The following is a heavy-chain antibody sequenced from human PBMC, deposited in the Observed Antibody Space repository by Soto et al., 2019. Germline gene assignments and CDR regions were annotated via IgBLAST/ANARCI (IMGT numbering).Heavy chain of an antibody. CDR3: ARYCGGDCYSSDAFDI. J-gene: IGHJ3*02. D-gene: IGHD2-21*02. V-gene: IGHV1-2*04. CDR2: INPNSGGT. Sequence: QVQLVQSGAEVKKPGASVKVSCEASGYTFTGNYMHWVRQAPGQGLEWMGWINPNSGGTNYAQKFQGWVTMTRDTSISTAYMELSRLRSDDTAVYYCARYCGGDCYSSDAFDIWGQGTMVTVSS. CDR1: GYTFTGNY.